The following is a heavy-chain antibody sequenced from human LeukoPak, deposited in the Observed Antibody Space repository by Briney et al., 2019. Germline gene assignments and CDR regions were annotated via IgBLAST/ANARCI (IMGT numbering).Heavy chain of an antibody. V-gene: IGHV3-53*01. Sequence: GGSLGLSCAASGFTVSSNYMSWVRQAPGKGPEWVSVIYSGGSTYYADSVKGRFTISRDNSKNTLYLQMNSLRAEDTAVYYCATGGDAGYFQHWGQGTLVTVSS. J-gene: IGHJ1*01. CDR3: ATGGDAGYFQH. CDR2: IYSGGST. CDR1: GFTVSSNY. D-gene: IGHD2-21*02.